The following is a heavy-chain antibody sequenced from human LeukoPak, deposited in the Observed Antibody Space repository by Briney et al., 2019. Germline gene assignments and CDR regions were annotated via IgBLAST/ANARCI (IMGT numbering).Heavy chain of an antibody. D-gene: IGHD3-10*01. Sequence: SETLSLTCTVSGGSISTYYWSWIRQPAGKGLEWIGRMYGSGSSNYNPTLRSRVSMSVDTSKNQISLNLNSVTAADTAMYHCARGIGSGKDYFDSWGQGTLVTVSS. CDR1: GGSISTYY. CDR3: ARGIGSGKDYFDS. V-gene: IGHV4-4*07. CDR2: MYGSGSS. J-gene: IGHJ4*02.